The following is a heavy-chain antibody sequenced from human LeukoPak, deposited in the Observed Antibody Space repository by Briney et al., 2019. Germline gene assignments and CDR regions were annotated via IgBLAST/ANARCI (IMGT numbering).Heavy chain of an antibody. CDR3: APYYYDSSGYYYGDF. V-gene: IGHV1-2*02. CDR2: INPNSGGT. D-gene: IGHD3-22*01. J-gene: IGHJ4*02. CDR1: GYTFTGYY. Sequence: GASVKVSRKASGYTFTGYYMHWVRQAPGQGLEWMGWINPNSGGTNYAQKFQGRVTMTRDTSISTAYMELSRLRSDDTAVYYCAPYYYDSSGYYYGDFWGQGTLVTVSS.